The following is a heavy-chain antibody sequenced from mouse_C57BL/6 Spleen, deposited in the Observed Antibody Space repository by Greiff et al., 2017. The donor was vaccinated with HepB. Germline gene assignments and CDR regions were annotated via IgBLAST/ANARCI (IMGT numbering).Heavy chain of an antibody. CDR2: ISYDGSN. J-gene: IGHJ1*03. D-gene: IGHD1-1*01. V-gene: IGHV3-6*01. Sequence: EVQLQESGPGLVKPSQSLSLTCSVTGYSITSGYYWNWIRQFPGNKLEWMGYISYDGSNNYNPSLKNRISITRDTSKNQFFLKLNSVTTEDTATYYCARAGGSLYWYFDVWGTGTTVTVSS. CDR3: ARAGGSLYWYFDV. CDR1: GYSITSGYY.